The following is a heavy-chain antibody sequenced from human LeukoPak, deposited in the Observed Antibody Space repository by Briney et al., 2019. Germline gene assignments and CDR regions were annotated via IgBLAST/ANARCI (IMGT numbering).Heavy chain of an antibody. J-gene: IGHJ4*02. Sequence: PGGSLRLSCAASGFTFISNLMTWVRQSPGRGLEWLSSIYSGGATYYADSVKGRFTISRDHSNNSVSLQMTNLRVEDTAIYYCARGAYRISWPGIDYWGQGTLVTVSS. CDR1: GFTFISNL. CDR3: ARGAYRISWPGIDY. D-gene: IGHD3-16*02. CDR2: IYSGGAT. V-gene: IGHV3-53*01.